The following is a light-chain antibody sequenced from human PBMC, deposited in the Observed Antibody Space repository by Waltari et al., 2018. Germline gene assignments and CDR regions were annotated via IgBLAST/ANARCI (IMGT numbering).Light chain of an antibody. J-gene: IGKJ4*01. CDR2: DAS. CDR1: QSVSSN. CDR3: QQYNNWPPLT. V-gene: IGKV3-15*01. Sequence: EIVLTQSPATLSVSPGERATLSCRASQSVSSNLAWYQQKPGQAPRLLIYDASTRDTGNPDRFSGSGSGTEFTLTISSLQSEDFAFYYCQQYNNWPPLTFGGGTKVEIK.